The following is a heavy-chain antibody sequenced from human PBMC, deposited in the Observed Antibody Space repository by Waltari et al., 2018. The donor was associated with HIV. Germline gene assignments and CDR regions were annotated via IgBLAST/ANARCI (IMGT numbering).Heavy chain of an antibody. Sequence: QVQLQESGPGLVKPSETLSLTCNVSGSSISSSNYYWAWIRQPPGKGLEWLGSMYYSGNTYYNPSVKSRVTISVDMSKNQFSLKLSSVTAADTAVYYCARRHYYDTTGYFVPRYYKYYGLDVWGQGTTVTVSS. J-gene: IGHJ6*02. D-gene: IGHD3-22*01. CDR2: MYYSGNT. CDR3: ARRHYYDTTGYFVPRYYKYYGLDV. CDR1: GSSISSSNYY. V-gene: IGHV4-39*01.